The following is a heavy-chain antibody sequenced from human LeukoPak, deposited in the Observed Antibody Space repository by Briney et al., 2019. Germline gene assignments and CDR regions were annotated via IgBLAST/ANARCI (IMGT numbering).Heavy chain of an antibody. CDR3: ARDNYYDSSGYFSDYYYYYGMDV. D-gene: IGHD3-22*01. V-gene: IGHV1-18*01. CDR2: ISAYNGNT. J-gene: IGHJ6*02. Sequence: ASVKVSCKASGYTFTSYGISWVRQAPGQGLEWMGWISAYNGNTNYAQKLQGRVTMTTDTSTSTAYMERRSLRSDDTAVYYCARDNYYDSSGYFSDYYYYYGMDVWGQGTTVTVSS. CDR1: GYTFTSYG.